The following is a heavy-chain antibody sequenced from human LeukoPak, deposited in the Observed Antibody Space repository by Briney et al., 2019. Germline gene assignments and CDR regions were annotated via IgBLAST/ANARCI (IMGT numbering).Heavy chain of an antibody. CDR3: ARGSSWYHHYYYYMDV. CDR1: GGSISSYY. V-gene: IGHV4-59*12. D-gene: IGHD6-13*01. Sequence: KPSETLSLTCTVSGGSISSYYWSWIRQPPGKGLEWIGYIYYSGSTNYNPSLKSRVTISVDTSKNQFSLKLSSVTAADTAVYYCARGSSWYHHYYYYMDVWGKGTTVTISS. J-gene: IGHJ6*03. CDR2: IYYSGST.